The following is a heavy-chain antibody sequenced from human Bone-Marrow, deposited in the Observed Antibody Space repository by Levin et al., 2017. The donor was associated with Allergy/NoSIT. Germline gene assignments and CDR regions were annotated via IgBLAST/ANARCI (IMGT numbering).Heavy chain of an antibody. CDR1: GFTFSSYA. CDR3: ARAYIVVVVAALNWNWFDP. CDR2: ISYDGSNK. V-gene: IGHV3-30-3*01. Sequence: GGSLRLSCAASGFTFSSYAMHWVRQAPGKGLEWVAVISYDGSNKYYADSVKGRFTISRDNSKNTLYLQMNSLRAEDTAVYYCARAYIVVVVAALNWNWFDPWGQGTLVTVSS. J-gene: IGHJ5*02. D-gene: IGHD2-15*01.